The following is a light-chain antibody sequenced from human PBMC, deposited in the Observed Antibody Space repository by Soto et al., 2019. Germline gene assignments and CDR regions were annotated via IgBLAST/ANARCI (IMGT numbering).Light chain of an antibody. CDR2: DAS. V-gene: IGKV1-5*01. CDR3: QQYNSYSLT. CDR1: QSISSW. J-gene: IGKJ1*01. Sequence: DIPMTQSPSTLSASVGDRFTITCRASQSISSWLAWYQQKPGKAPKLRIYDASSLESGVPSRFSGSGSGTEFTLTISSLQPDDFATYYCQQYNSYSLTFGQGTKVEIK.